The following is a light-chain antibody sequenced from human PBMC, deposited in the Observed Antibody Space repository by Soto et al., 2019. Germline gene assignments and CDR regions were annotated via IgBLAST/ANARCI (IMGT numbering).Light chain of an antibody. CDR3: LQNNSYPWT. J-gene: IGKJ1*01. Sequence: DIQMTQSPSSLSVSVGDRVTITCRASQGISNDLGWYQQKPGKAPKRLIYAASSLQSGVPSRFSGSGSGTEFTLTISRLSPDDFATYCCLQNNSYPWTFGQGTKVEI. CDR2: AAS. V-gene: IGKV1-17*01. CDR1: QGISND.